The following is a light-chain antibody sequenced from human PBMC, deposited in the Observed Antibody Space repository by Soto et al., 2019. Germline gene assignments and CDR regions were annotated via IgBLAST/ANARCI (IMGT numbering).Light chain of an antibody. CDR2: DAS. CDR3: QQYDILPIT. J-gene: IGKJ5*01. CDR1: QGIGNA. Sequence: DIQMTQSPSSVSASVGDRVTITCGASQGIGNALGWYQQKPGKAPNLLIYDASNLEIGVPSRFSGSGSGTHFTFTISSLQTEDIGTYYCQQYDILPITSGRGTRLEI. V-gene: IGKV1-33*01.